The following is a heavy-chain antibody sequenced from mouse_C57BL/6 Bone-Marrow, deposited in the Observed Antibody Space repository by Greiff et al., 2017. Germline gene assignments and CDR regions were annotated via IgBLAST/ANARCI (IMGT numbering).Heavy chain of an antibody. CDR3: AKHITTVVPFCWYCDV. J-gene: IGHJ1*03. CDR1: GFSLTSYG. Sequence: VQGVESGPGLVAPSQSLSITCTVSGFSLTSYGVSWVRQPPGKGLEWLGVIWGDGSTNYHSAPISRPSISKGNSKSQVFLKLNSLQTDDTATYYCAKHITTVVPFCWYCDVWGTGTTVTVSS. D-gene: IGHD1-1*01. V-gene: IGHV2-3*01. CDR2: IWGDGST.